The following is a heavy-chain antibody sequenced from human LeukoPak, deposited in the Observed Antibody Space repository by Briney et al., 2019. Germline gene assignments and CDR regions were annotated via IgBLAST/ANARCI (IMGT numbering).Heavy chain of an antibody. CDR1: GYTFTSYD. Sequence: ASVKVSCKASGYTFTSYDINWVRQAPGQGLEWMGWINPNSGGTNYAQKFQGRVTMTRDTSISTAYMELSRLRSDDTAVYYCARTGSYYFDYWGQGTLVTVSS. D-gene: IGHD3-10*01. V-gene: IGHV1-2*02. CDR2: INPNSGGT. CDR3: ARTGSYYFDY. J-gene: IGHJ4*02.